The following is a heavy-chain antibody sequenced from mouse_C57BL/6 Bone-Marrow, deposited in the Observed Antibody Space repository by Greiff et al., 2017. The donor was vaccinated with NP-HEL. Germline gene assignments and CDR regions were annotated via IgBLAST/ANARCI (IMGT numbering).Heavy chain of an antibody. V-gene: IGHV1-15*01. CDR2: IDPETGGT. CDR1: GYTFTDYE. D-gene: IGHD1-1*01. Sequence: VQLQESGAELVRPGASVTLSCKASGYTFTDYEMHWVKQTPVHGLEWIGAIDPETGGTAYNQKFKGKAILTADKSSSTASMELRSLTSEDSAVYYCTRRGGSSYAAMDYWGQGTSVTVSS. J-gene: IGHJ4*01. CDR3: TRRGGSSYAAMDY.